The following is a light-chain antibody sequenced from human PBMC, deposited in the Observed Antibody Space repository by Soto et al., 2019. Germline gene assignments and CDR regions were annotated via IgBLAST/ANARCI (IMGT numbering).Light chain of an antibody. CDR3: AAWGDSLNTWV. CDR2: SDD. Sequence: QSVLTQPPSASGTPGQRVTISCSGSSSNIGSNAVSWYQHFPGTAPKVVIYSDDQRPSGVPDRFSGSKSGTSASLAISGLRAEDEADYFCAAWGDSLNTWVFGGGTKVTVL. J-gene: IGLJ3*02. CDR1: SSNIGSNA. V-gene: IGLV1-44*01.